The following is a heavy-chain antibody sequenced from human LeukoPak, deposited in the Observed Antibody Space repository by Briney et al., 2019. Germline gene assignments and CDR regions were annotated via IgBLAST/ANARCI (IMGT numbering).Heavy chain of an antibody. CDR3: ARQSTLGSSGFDS. CDR2: IDTDGSNR. Sequence: GGSLRLSCAASGFTFSSYWMHWVRQTPGKGLVWVSRIDTDGSNRNYADSVKGRFTISRDNAKKSLYLQLNSLRAEDTAVYYCARQSTLGSSGFDSWGQGTLVTVSS. CDR1: GFTFSSYW. D-gene: IGHD6-6*01. J-gene: IGHJ4*02. V-gene: IGHV3-74*01.